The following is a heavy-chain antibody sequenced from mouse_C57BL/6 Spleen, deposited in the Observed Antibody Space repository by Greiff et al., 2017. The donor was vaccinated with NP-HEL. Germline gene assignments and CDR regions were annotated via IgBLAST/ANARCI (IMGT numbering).Heavy chain of an antibody. CDR1: GYAFSSSW. Sequence: QVQLKQSGPELVKPGASVKISCKASGYAFSSSWMNWVKQRPGKGLEWIGRIYPGDGDTNYNGKFKGKATLTADKSSSTAYMQLSSLTSEDSAVYFCARDYYGHFDYWGQGTTLTVSS. D-gene: IGHD1-2*01. J-gene: IGHJ2*01. V-gene: IGHV1-82*01. CDR3: ARDYYGHFDY. CDR2: IYPGDGDT.